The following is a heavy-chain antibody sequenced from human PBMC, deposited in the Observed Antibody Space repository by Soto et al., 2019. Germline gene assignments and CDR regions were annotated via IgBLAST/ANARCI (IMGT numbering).Heavy chain of an antibody. J-gene: IGHJ6*02. Sequence: QVQLVQSGAEVKKPGSSVKVSCKASGGTFSRYSITWVRQAPGHGLEWIGRIIPIFGIASYAQKFQGRVTITADESPSTAYMELSSPRSDDTAVYYCAREDRDRETGLVPAAIDGMDVWGQGTTVTVSS. D-gene: IGHD2-2*01. CDR2: IIPIFGIA. CDR1: GGTFSRYS. V-gene: IGHV1-69*08. CDR3: AREDRDRETGLVPAAIDGMDV.